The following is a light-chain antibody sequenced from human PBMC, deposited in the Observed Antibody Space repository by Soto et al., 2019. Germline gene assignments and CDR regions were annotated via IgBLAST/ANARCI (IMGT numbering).Light chain of an antibody. Sequence: EFVLTQSPDTLSVSPGDRATLSCRASQSVGRDYLAWYQQKTGQAPRLLIHGASNRATGIPDRFSGSGSGTDFTLSISRLEPEDFAVYYCQHYAKSPITFRQGTLLEIK. V-gene: IGKV3-20*01. CDR3: QHYAKSPIT. J-gene: IGKJ5*01. CDR2: GAS. CDR1: QSVGRDY.